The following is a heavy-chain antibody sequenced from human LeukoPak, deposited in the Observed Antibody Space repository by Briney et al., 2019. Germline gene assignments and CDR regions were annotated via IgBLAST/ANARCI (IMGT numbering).Heavy chain of an antibody. Sequence: SETLSPTCTVSGGSISSYYWSWIRQPPGKGLEWIGYIYYSGSTNYNPSLKSRVTISVDTSKNQFSLKLSSVTAADTAVYYCARDNKGQREAFDIWGQGTMVTVSS. J-gene: IGHJ3*02. D-gene: IGHD2/OR15-2a*01. CDR3: ARDNKGQREAFDI. CDR1: GGSISSYY. CDR2: IYYSGST. V-gene: IGHV4-59*01.